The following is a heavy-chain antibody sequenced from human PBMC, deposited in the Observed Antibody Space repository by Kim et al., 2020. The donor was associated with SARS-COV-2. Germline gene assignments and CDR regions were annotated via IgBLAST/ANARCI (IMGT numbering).Heavy chain of an antibody. Sequence: GGSLRLSYTASGFTFSNYWMHWVRQAPGKGLVWVSRINSDGSSTSYADSVKGRFTISRDNAKNTVYLQMNSLRAEDTAVYYCVRGAAADLYYFDYWGQGTLVTVSS. CDR2: INSDGSST. CDR1: GFTFSNYW. CDR3: VRGAAADLYYFDY. V-gene: IGHV3-74*01. D-gene: IGHD6-13*01. J-gene: IGHJ4*02.